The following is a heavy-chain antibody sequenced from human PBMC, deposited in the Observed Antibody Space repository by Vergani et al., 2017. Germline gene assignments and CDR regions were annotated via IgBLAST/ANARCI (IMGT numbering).Heavy chain of an antibody. Sequence: VQLVQSGAEVKKPGSSVKVSCKASGGTFGSYAISWVRQAPGPGFEWMGRIIPMFATANYAQKFQGRVTITADESTSTGYMELSSLRSEDTAVYYCARDLWTTVTDYWFDPWGQGTLVTVSS. CDR3: ARDLWTTVTDYWFDP. CDR1: GGTFGSYA. CDR2: IIPMFATA. D-gene: IGHD4-17*01. J-gene: IGHJ5*02. V-gene: IGHV1-69*13.